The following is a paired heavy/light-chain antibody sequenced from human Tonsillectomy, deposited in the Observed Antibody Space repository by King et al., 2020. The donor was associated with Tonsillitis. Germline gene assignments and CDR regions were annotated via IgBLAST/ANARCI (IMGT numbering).Light chain of an antibody. CDR3: QQSYSLPDT. CDR2: TAS. CDR1: QSISSY. V-gene: IGKV1-39*01. Sequence: DIQMTQSPSSLSASVGDRVTITCRASQSISSYLNWYQQKPGKAPKLLIYTASSLQSGVPSRFSGSGSGTDFTLTISSLQPEDFATYYCQQSYSLPDTFGQGTKLEIK. J-gene: IGKJ2*01.
Heavy chain of an antibody. CDR1: GGSISSYY. J-gene: IGHJ4*02. CDR2: IYTSGST. D-gene: IGHD6-19*01. V-gene: IGHV4-4*07. Sequence: QVQLQESGPGLVKPSETLSLSCTVSGGSISSYYWSWIRQPAGKGLEWIGRIYTSGSTNYNPSLKSRVTMSVDTSKNHFSLKLRSVTAADTAVYYCARVMTVAGNIDYWGQGTLVTVSA. CDR3: ARVMTVAGNIDY.